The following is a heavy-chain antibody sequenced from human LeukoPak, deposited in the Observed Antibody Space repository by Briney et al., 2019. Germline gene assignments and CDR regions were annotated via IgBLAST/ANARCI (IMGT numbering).Heavy chain of an antibody. V-gene: IGHV1-18*01. CDR1: GFTFTRYG. CDR2: ISAYNGDT. D-gene: IGHD6-19*01. CDR3: ARDPSNTSGWYAWADY. Sequence: ASVKVSCKASGFTFTRYGISWVRQAPGQGLEWMGWISAYNGDTKYAQKSQDRLTMTTDTSTSTAYMELRSLRSDDTAVYYCARDPSNTSGWYAWADYWGQGTLVTVSS. J-gene: IGHJ4*02.